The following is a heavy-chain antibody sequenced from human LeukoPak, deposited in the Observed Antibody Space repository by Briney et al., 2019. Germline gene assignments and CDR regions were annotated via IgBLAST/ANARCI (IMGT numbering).Heavy chain of an antibody. D-gene: IGHD3-22*01. J-gene: IGHJ4*02. Sequence: GGSLRLSCAVSGITLSNYGMSWVRQAPGKGLEWVAGISDSGGRTKYADSVKGRFTISRDNPKNTLYLQMNSLRPEDTAVYFCAKRGVVIRVILVGFHKEANYFDSWGQGVLVTVSS. CDR3: AKRGVVIRVILVGFHKEANYFDS. CDR1: GITLSNYG. V-gene: IGHV3-23*01. CDR2: ISDSGGRT.